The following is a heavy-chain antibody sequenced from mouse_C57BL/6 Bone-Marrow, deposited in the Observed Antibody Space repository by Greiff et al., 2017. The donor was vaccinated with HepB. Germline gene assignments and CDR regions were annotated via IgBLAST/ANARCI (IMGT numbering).Heavy chain of an antibody. CDR1: GYTFTSYG. CDR3: ASNYLFAY. CDR2: IYPRSGNT. D-gene: IGHD2-1*01. V-gene: IGHV1-81*01. Sequence: QVQLKESGAELARPGASVKLSCKASGYTFTSYGISWVKQRTGQGLEWIGEIYPRSGNTYYNEKFKCKATLTADKSSSTAYMELRSLTSEDSAVYFCASNYLFAYWGQGTLVTVSA. J-gene: IGHJ3*01.